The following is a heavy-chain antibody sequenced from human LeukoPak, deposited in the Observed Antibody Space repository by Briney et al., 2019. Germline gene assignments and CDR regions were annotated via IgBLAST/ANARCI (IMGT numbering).Heavy chain of an antibody. Sequence: GASVKVSCKASGYTFTSYGISWVRQAPGQGLEWMGWISAYNGNTNYAQKVQERVTMTTDTSTSTAFMELRSLRSDDTAVYYCARVTSPSFGTEPPGYYYGMDVWGQGTTVIVSS. CDR1: GYTFTSYG. CDR2: ISAYNGNT. D-gene: IGHD3-16*01. V-gene: IGHV1-18*01. CDR3: ARVTSPSFGTEPPGYYYGMDV. J-gene: IGHJ6*02.